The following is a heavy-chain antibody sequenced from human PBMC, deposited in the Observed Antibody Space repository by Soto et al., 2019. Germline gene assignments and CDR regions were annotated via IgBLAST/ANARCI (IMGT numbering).Heavy chain of an antibody. D-gene: IGHD1-26*01. CDR3: ARVGATAELDF. Sequence: PSETLSLTCTVSGGSISTYYWSWIRQPPGKRLQWIGYMFHSGSPSSNPSLKSRVTISGDSSKNQFSPKVTFVTAADTAVYYCARVGATAELDFWGQGLLVTVSS. CDR1: GGSISTYY. J-gene: IGHJ4*02. V-gene: IGHV4-59*01. CDR2: MFHSGSP.